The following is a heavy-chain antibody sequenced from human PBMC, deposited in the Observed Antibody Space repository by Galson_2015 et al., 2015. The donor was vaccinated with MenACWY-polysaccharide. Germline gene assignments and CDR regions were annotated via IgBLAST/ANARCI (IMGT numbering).Heavy chain of an antibody. Sequence: SLRLSCAASGFTFSSYSMNWVRQAPGKGLEWVSYISSSSSTIYYADSVKGRFTISRDNAKNSLYLQMNSLRAEDTAVYYCARGEEVDHSGKAGSDYWGQGTLVTVSS. V-gene: IGHV3-48*01. CDR2: ISSSSSTI. CDR1: GFTFSSYS. CDR3: ARGEEVDHSGKAGSDY. J-gene: IGHJ4*02. D-gene: IGHD6-13*01.